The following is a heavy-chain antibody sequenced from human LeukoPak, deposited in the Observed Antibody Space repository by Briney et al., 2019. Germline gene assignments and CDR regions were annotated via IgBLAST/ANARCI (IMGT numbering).Heavy chain of an antibody. CDR2: ISISGSTI. J-gene: IGHJ6*02. V-gene: IGHV3-48*03. CDR1: GFTFSSYE. D-gene: IGHD2-8*01. Sequence: GGSLRLSCAASGFTFSSYEMNWVRQAPGKGLEWVSYISISGSTIYYADSVKGRFTISRDNAKNSLYLQVNSLRAEDTAVYYCAAILGYCTNGVCYTGYYGMDVWGQGTTVTVSS. CDR3: AAILGYCTNGVCYTGYYGMDV.